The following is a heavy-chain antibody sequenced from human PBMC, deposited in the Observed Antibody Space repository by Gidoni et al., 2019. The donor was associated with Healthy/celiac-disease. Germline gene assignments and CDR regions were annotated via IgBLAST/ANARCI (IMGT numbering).Heavy chain of an antibody. J-gene: IGHJ4*02. CDR3: ARTQRGYSYGYCDY. D-gene: IGHD5-18*01. CDR1: GCSLSRSSYY. V-gene: IGHV4-39*01. CDR2: TYSSGST. Sequence: QLQLQESGPALVKPSETLSLTCTVSGCSLSRSSYYWGWIRQHPGKGLEWIGSTYSSGSTYYNPSLKSRVTISVDPSKNQFSLKLSAVTAADTAVYYCARTQRGYSYGYCDYWGQGTLVTVSS.